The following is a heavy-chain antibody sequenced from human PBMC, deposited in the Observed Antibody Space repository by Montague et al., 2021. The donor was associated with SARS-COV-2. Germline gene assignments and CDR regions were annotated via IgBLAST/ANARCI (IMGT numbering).Heavy chain of an antibody. V-gene: IGHV4-4*02. CDR2: CKQNGST. Sequence: SETLSLTCAGCGGTKAPIRWSHGCTPATTKGRVPAGACKQNGSTKYTLSLKSRVSMSVDNSWNQFSLRLTSVTAANTAIYYCARKGSGRSDLAYWGQGTLVTVSS. CDR3: ARKGSGRSDLAY. CDR1: GGTKAPIRW. J-gene: IGHJ4*02. D-gene: IGHD1-26*01.